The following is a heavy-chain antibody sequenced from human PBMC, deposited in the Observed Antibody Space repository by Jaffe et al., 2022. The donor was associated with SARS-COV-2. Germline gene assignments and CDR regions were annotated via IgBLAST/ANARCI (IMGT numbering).Heavy chain of an antibody. CDR2: IYTSGST. CDR3: ARGPIAVAGYYFDY. CDR1: GGSISSGSYY. Sequence: QVQLQESGPGLVKPSQTLSLTCTVSGGSISSGSYYWSWIRQPAGKGLEWIGRIYTSGSTNYNPSLKSRVTISVDTSKNQFSLKLSSVTAADTAVYYCARGPIAVAGYYFDYWGQGTLVTVSS. V-gene: IGHV4-61*02. D-gene: IGHD6-19*01. J-gene: IGHJ4*02.